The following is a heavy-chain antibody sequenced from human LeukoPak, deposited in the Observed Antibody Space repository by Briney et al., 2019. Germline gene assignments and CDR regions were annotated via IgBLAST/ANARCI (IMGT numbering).Heavy chain of an antibody. CDR3: ATGRWNYGTEDY. J-gene: IGHJ4*02. CDR1: GGTFSSYA. CDR2: IIPIFGTA. Sequence: GASVKVSCKASGGTFSSYAISWVRQAPGQGLEWMGGIIPIFGTANYAQKFQGRVTITTDESTSTAYMELSSLRSEDTAVYYCATGRWNYGTEDYWGQGTLVTVSS. D-gene: IGHD1-7*01. V-gene: IGHV1-69*05.